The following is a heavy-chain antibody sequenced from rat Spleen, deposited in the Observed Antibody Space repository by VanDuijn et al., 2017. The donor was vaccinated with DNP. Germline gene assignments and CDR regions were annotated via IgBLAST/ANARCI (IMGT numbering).Heavy chain of an antibody. CDR1: GFTFSDYN. V-gene: IGHV5-7*01. J-gene: IGHJ2*01. CDR3: ATRGTTEFDY. Sequence: EVQLVESGGGLVQPGGSLKLSCAASGFTFSDYNMAWVRQAPKKGLEWVATISYDGTVTYYRDSVKGRFTISRDNAKSTLYLQMDSLRSEDTATYYCATRGTTEFDYWGQGVMVTVSS. D-gene: IGHD1-11*01. CDR2: ISYDGTVT.